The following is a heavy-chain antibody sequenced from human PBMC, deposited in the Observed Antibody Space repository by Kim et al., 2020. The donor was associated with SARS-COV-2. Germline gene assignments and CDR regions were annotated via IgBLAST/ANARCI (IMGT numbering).Heavy chain of an antibody. Sequence: ASVKVSCKASGFSFTGYYIHWVRQAPGQGLEWMGWINGNSGGTNYGQKFQGRVTMTRDTSINTAYMEVSRLRSDDTAVYYCARDPIRSSWPDWYFDLWGRGTLVTVSS. CDR3: ARDPIRSSWPDWYFDL. J-gene: IGHJ2*01. CDR1: GFSFTGYY. D-gene: IGHD6-13*01. V-gene: IGHV1-2*02. CDR2: INGNSGGT.